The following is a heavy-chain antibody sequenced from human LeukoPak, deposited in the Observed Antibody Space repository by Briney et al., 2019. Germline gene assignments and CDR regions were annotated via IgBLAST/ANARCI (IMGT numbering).Heavy chain of an antibody. CDR2: ISPKSGGT. Sequence: GASVKVSCKASGYTFTGYYMHLVRQAPGQGLEWMGRISPKSGGTNYAQKLQGRVTMTTDTSTSTAYMELRSLRSDDTAVYYCARDIGRYNWKDEGDYWGQGTMVTVSS. CDR3: ARDIGRYNWKDEGDY. J-gene: IGHJ4*02. V-gene: IGHV1-2*06. CDR1: GYTFTGYY. D-gene: IGHD1-1*01.